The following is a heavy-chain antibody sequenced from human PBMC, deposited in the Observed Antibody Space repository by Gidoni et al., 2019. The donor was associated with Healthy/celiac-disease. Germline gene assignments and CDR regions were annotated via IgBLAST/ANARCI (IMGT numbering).Heavy chain of an antibody. V-gene: IGHV4-59*07. CDR1: GGSISSYY. CDR3: ARGLDAFDI. Sequence: QVQLQESGPGLVKPSDPLSLTCTVSGGSISSYYWRWIRQPPGKGLEWIGYIYYSGSTNYNPSLKSRVTISVDTSKNQFSLKLSSVTAADTAVYYCARGLDAFDIWGQGTMVTVSS. CDR2: IYYSGST. J-gene: IGHJ3*02.